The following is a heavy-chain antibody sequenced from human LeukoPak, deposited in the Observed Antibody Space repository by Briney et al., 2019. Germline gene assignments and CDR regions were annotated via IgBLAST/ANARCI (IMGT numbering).Heavy chain of an antibody. CDR3: ASALTTVTPHFHY. CDR2: IAFDGSRK. J-gene: IGHJ4*02. Sequence: PGGSLRLSCAASGFTFSGYGMHWVRQAPGKGLEWVTGIAFDGSRKHYADSVKGRFTISRDNARNTMDLQMNSLRVEDTGVYSCASALTTVTPHFHYWGQGTLVTVSS. V-gene: IGHV3-30*03. D-gene: IGHD4-17*01. CDR1: GFTFSGYG.